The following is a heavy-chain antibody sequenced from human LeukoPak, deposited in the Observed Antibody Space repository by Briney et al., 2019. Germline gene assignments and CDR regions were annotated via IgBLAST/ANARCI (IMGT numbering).Heavy chain of an antibody. CDR3: ARGPYGGTPFDY. CDR2: IYYGGST. Sequence: SETLSLTCTVSGGSISSYYWSWIRQPPGKGLEWIGYIYYGGSTNYNPSLKSRVTISVDTSKNQFSLKLSSVTAADTAVYYCARGPYGGTPFDYWGQGTLVTVSS. D-gene: IGHD4-23*01. J-gene: IGHJ4*02. V-gene: IGHV4-59*08. CDR1: GGSISSYY.